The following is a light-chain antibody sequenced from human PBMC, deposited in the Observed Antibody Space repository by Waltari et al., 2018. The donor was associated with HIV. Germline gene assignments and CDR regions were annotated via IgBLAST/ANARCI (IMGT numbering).Light chain of an antibody. Sequence: QSALTQPPSTSGSPGQSVTISCTGTSSDVGGYNYVSWYHQHPGKAPKLMIYEVSKRPSGVPDRFSGSKSGNTASLTVSGLQAEDEADYYCSSYAGSNNLVFGGGTKLTVL. CDR3: SSYAGSNNLV. J-gene: IGLJ3*02. CDR1: SSDVGGYNY. CDR2: EVS. V-gene: IGLV2-8*01.